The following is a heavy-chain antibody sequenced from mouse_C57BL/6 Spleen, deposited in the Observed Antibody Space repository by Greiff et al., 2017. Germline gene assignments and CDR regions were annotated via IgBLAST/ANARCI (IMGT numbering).Heavy chain of an antibody. CDR2: IYPGSGST. D-gene: IGHD3-3*01. V-gene: IGHV1-55*01. J-gene: IGHJ2*01. Sequence: QVHVKQPGAELVKPGASVKMSCKASGYTFTSYWITWVKQRPGQGLEWIGDIYPGSGSTNYNEKFKSKATLTVDTSSSTAYMQLSSLTSEDSAVYYCARGDVDYWGQGTTLTVSS. CDR3: ARGDVDY. CDR1: GYTFTSYW.